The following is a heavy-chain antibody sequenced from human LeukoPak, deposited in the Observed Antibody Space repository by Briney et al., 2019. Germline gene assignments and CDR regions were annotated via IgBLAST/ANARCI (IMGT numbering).Heavy chain of an antibody. J-gene: IGHJ4*02. CDR3: ARASAAGIGNFDY. CDR1: GYSFTSYW. Sequence: GESLKISCKGSGYSFTSYWIGWVRQMPGKGLEWMGIIHPRDSDTRYSPSFQGQVTISADKSISTAYLQWSSLKASDTAMYYCARASAAGIGNFDYWGQGTLVTVSS. V-gene: IGHV5-51*01. CDR2: IHPRDSDT. D-gene: IGHD6-13*01.